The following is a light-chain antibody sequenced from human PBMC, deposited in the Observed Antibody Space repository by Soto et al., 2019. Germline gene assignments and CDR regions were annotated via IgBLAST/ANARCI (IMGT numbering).Light chain of an antibody. CDR1: QGISRW. CDR3: QHSYSYSHS. J-gene: IGKJ2*03. V-gene: IGKV1-5*01. CDR2: DAS. Sequence: DIQMTQSPSTLAASVGDRVTITCRASQGISRWLAWYHQRPGQAPKLLIFDASTLESGVPSRFSGSGSGTEFTLSISSLQPDDFATYYCQHSYSYSHSFGQGTKLEIK.